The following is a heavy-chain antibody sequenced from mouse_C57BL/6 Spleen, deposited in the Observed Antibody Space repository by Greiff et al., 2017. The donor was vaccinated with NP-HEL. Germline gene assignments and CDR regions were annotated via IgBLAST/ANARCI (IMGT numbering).Heavy chain of an antibody. CDR1: GYSITSGYY. V-gene: IGHV3-6*01. CDR3: ARRVYDGYYVFDY. J-gene: IGHJ2*01. D-gene: IGHD2-3*01. CDR2: ISYDGSN. Sequence: EVQLQESGPGLVKPSQSLSLTCSVTGYSITSGYYWNWIRQPPGNKLEWRGYISYDGSNNYNPSFKNRTSITRDTSKNQFFLKLNSVTTEDTATYYCARRVYDGYYVFDYWGQGTTLTVSS.